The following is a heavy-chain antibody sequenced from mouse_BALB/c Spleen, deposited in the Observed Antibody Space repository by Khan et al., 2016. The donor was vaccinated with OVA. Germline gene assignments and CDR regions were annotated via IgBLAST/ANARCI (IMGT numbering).Heavy chain of an antibody. CDR2: ISTYSGNT. V-gene: IGHV1S137*01. CDR1: GYTFTDYA. CDR3: ARPAYDGYYDY. D-gene: IGHD2-3*01. J-gene: IGHJ2*01. Sequence: QVQLQQSGPELVRPGVSVKISCKGSGYTFTDYAMHWVKQSHAKSLEWSGLISTYSGNTNYNQKFKGKATMTVDKSSSTAYMELARLTSEDSAIYYCARPAYDGYYDYWGQGTTLTVSS.